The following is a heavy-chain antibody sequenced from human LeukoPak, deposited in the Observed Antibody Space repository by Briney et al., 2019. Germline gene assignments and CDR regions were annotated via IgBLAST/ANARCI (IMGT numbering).Heavy chain of an antibody. D-gene: IGHD6-19*01. CDR1: GGSISGSYY. Sequence: SETPSLTCTVSGGSISGSYYWTWIRQPAGKGLEWIGRISTSGSTNYDPSLKSRVTISVDKSNNQFSLMLSSVTAADTAVYYCARGKQYAVDYWGQGILVTVSS. V-gene: IGHV4-4*07. J-gene: IGHJ4*02. CDR2: ISTSGST. CDR3: ARGKQYAVDY.